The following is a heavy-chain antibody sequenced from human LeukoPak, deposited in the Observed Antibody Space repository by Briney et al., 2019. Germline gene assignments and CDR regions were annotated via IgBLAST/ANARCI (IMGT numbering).Heavy chain of an antibody. CDR3: AKVAYCTKGVCINIDS. Sequence: GASVKVSCKASGYTFTVNYIHWVRQAPGLGLEWMGWINPNSGGTKYAQKFQGRVTMTRDTSISTAYMELSSLRSDDTAVYYCAKVAYCTKGVCINIDSWGQGTLATVSS. CDR1: GYTFTVNY. V-gene: IGHV1-2*02. D-gene: IGHD2-8*01. CDR2: INPNSGGT. J-gene: IGHJ4*02.